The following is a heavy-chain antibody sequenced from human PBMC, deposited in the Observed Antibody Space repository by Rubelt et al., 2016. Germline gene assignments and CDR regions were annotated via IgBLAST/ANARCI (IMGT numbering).Heavy chain of an antibody. CDR3: ARDGRGVESVYDQLDY. D-gene: IGHD5/OR15-5a*01. Sequence: GQLVQSGAEVKKPGASVKVSCKSSGYSFTDYSIHWVRQAPGQGLEWMGSINPKDGATKYAQRFQGRVTLTGDTAITTAYMELSGLRSDDWAVYYCARDGRGVESVYDQLDYWGRGTLVTVSS. CDR2: INPKDGAT. J-gene: IGHJ4*02. CDR1: GYSFTDYS. V-gene: IGHV1-2*02.